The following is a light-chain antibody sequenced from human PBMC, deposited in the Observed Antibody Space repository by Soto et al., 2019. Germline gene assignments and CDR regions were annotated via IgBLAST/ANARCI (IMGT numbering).Light chain of an antibody. Sequence: EIVLTQSPGTLSLSPGERATLSCRASQSVSNNYLAWFQQKPGQAPRVLIYGVSSRATGIPDRFSGSGSGTDFTLTISRLEPEDFAVYYCQQYGSSPPKTFGQGTRLEIK. CDR1: QSVSNNY. V-gene: IGKV3-20*01. CDR3: QQYGSSPPKT. CDR2: GVS. J-gene: IGKJ5*01.